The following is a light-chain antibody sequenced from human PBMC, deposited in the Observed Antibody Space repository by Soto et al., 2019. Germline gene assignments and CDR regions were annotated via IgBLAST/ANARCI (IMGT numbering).Light chain of an antibody. CDR2: DAS. V-gene: IGKV1-33*01. CDR3: QQYYTLPFT. Sequence: DIQMTQSPSSLSASVGDRVTITCQASQDIKKYLHWYQQKPGRAPKRLIYDASNLDIGVPARFSGSGSGTHFSFTINSLQPEDFGTYFCQQYYTLPFTFGPGTTVDVK. J-gene: IGKJ3*01. CDR1: QDIKKY.